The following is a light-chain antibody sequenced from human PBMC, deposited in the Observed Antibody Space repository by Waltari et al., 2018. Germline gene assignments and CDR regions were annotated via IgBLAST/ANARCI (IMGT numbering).Light chain of an antibody. Sequence: QSALTPPASVSGSPGQSITISCTGTSSYVGGFNFFTWDQQHPGKAPKLIIYDVSNRPSGVSNRFSGSKSGNTASLTISGLQAEDEADYYCSSYTSTSTLDVVFGGGTKLTVL. CDR2: DVS. CDR1: SSYVGGFNF. CDR3: SSYTSTSTLDVV. V-gene: IGLV2-14*03. J-gene: IGLJ2*01.